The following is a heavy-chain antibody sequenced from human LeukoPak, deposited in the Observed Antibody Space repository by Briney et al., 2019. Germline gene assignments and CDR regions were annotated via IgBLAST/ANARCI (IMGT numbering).Heavy chain of an antibody. CDR2: INPSGGST. V-gene: IGHV1-46*01. Sequence: GASVKVSCKASGYTFTSYYMHWVRQAPGQGLEWMGIINPSGGSTSYAQKFQGRVTMTRDTSTSTVYMELSSLRSEDTAVYYCARDLTLLRHRLRLGELFGYWGQGTLVTVSS. J-gene: IGHJ4*02. CDR3: ARDLTLLRHRLRLGELFGY. D-gene: IGHD3-16*01. CDR1: GYTFTSYY.